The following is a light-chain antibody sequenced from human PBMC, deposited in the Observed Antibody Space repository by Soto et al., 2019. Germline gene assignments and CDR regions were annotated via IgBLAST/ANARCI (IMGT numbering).Light chain of an antibody. CDR1: SSDVGGYNY. J-gene: IGLJ1*01. Sequence: QSALTQPASVSGSPGQSITISCTGNSSDVGGYNYVSWYQQHPGKAPKLMIYDVSNRPSGVSNRFSGSKSGNTASLTISGLQAEDEADYYCSSYTSSSTLAVFGTRTKLTVL. CDR3: SSYTSSSTLAV. V-gene: IGLV2-14*01. CDR2: DVS.